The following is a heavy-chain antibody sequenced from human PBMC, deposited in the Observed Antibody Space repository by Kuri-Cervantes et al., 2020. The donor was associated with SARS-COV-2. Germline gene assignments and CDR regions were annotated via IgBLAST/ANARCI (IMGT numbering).Heavy chain of an antibody. CDR3: ARGDCSGGSCYFDY. D-gene: IGHD2-15*01. CDR1: GGSISSYY. J-gene: IGHJ4*02. V-gene: IGHV4-59*01. CDR2: IYYSGST. Sequence: GSLRLSCTVSGGSISSYYWSWIRQPPGKGLEWIGYIYYSGSTNYNPSLKSRVTISVDTSKNQFSLKLSSVTAADTAVYYCARGDCSGGSCYFDYWGQGTLVTVSS.